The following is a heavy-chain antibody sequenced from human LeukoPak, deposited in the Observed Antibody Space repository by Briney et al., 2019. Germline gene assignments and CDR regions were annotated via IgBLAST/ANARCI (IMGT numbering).Heavy chain of an antibody. V-gene: IGHV4-59*01. J-gene: IGHJ5*02. CDR1: GGSISSYY. D-gene: IGHD3-22*01. CDR2: IYYSGST. CDR3: ARVPYYYDSSGYYP. Sequence: SETLSLTCTVYGGSISSYYWSWIRQPPGKGLEWIGYIYYSGSTNYNPSLKGRVTISVDTSKNQFSLKLSSVTAADTAVYYCARVPYYYDSSGYYPWGQGTLVTVSS.